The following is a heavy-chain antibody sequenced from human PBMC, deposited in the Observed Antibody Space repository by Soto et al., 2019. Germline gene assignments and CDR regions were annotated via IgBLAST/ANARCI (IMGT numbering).Heavy chain of an antibody. Sequence: ASVKVSCKASGYSFTDYHIHWVRQATGQGLEWMGWMNPNSGNTGYAQKFQGRVTMTRNTSISTAYMELSSLRSEDTAVYYCARDNVVVPAAILGGNYYYGMDVWGQGTTVTVSS. V-gene: IGHV1-8*02. CDR3: ARDNVVVPAAILGGNYYYGMDV. D-gene: IGHD2-2*02. J-gene: IGHJ6*02. CDR1: GYSFTDYH. CDR2: MNPNSGNT.